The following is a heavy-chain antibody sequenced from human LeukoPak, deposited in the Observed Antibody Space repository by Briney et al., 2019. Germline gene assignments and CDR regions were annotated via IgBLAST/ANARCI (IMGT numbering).Heavy chain of an antibody. CDR2: IPYDG. CDR1: GFTFSSYG. V-gene: IGHV3-30*02. Sequence: GGSLRLSCAASGFTFSSYGMHWVRQAPGKGLEWVPFIPYDGYHTDSVKGRFTISRDNCKNTLYLQMNTLRAEDTAVYYCANNQVSSISCYHFYRGQGPLVTVSS. J-gene: IGHJ4*02. D-gene: IGHD2-2*01. CDR3: ANNQVSSISCYHFY.